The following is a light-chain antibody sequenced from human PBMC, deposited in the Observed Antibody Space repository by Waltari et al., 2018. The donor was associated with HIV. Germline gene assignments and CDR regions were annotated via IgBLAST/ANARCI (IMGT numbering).Light chain of an antibody. Sequence: DIQIPQSPSSVSASVGDTVTLTCRASQDISDKLAWYQQTPGKAPKLLIYFASTLQGGVPSTFSGRGSGTEFTLTITTLQPEDFGTYYCQQASSFPYTFGPGTKVDMK. CDR1: QDISDK. V-gene: IGKV1-12*02. J-gene: IGKJ3*01. CDR2: FAS. CDR3: QQASSFPYT.